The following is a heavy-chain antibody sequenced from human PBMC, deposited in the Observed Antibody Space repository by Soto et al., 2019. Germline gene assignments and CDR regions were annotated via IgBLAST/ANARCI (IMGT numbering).Heavy chain of an antibody. J-gene: IGHJ4*02. CDR3: ARGLEDAGGVGATTRDLSY. V-gene: IGHV1-69*13. CDR2: IIPIFGAA. D-gene: IGHD1-26*01. CDR1: GGPFSSYA. Sequence: ASVKVSCKASGGPFSSYAFIWVRQAPGQGLECLGGIIPIFGAANYAQQFQGRVMITADEFTSTAYMELTSLRSDDTAVYYCARGLEDAGGVGATTRDLSYWGQGHLVTVSS.